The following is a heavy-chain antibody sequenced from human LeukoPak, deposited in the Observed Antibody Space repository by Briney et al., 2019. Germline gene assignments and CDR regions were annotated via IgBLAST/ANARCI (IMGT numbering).Heavy chain of an antibody. Sequence: ASVKLSCKTSGYTFTSYYMHWMRQAPGQGFEWVGMINPNGGGTSSAQKFQGRVTLTRDTSTSTVYMDLSSLRSEDTAIYYCARRGGCISTSCNLDYWGQGTLVTVSS. CDR3: ARRGGCISTSCNLDY. D-gene: IGHD2-2*01. V-gene: IGHV1-46*03. CDR2: INPNGGGT. J-gene: IGHJ4*02. CDR1: GYTFTSYY.